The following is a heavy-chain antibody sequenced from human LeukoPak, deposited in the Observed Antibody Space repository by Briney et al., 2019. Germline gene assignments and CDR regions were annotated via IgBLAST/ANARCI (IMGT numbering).Heavy chain of an antibody. CDR3: ARDAYDSSGYSFDY. V-gene: IGHV4-39*07. J-gene: IGHJ4*02. D-gene: IGHD3-22*01. CDR2: IYHSGKT. Sequence: SETLSLTCTVSGGSISSSTSYWGWIRQPPGKGLEWIGEIYHSGKTNYNPSLKSRVTISVDKSKNQISLKLSSVTAADTAVYYCARDAYDSSGYSFDYWGQGTLVTVSS. CDR1: GGSISSSTSY.